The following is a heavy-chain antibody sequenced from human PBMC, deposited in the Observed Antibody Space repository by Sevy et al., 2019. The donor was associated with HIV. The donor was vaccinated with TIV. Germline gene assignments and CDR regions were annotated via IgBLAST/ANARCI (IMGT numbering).Heavy chain of an antibody. Sequence: GGSPRLSCAASGFTFSNYAMSWVRQAPGKGLEWVSAISGSGGTTHYSDSVKGRFTISRDNSKNTLYLHMNSLRAEDTAVYFCAKDSDGSIYYNPFDYWGQGTLVTVSS. D-gene: IGHD3-10*01. CDR2: ISGSGGTT. CDR3: AKDSDGSIYYNPFDY. V-gene: IGHV3-23*01. J-gene: IGHJ4*02. CDR1: GFTFSNYA.